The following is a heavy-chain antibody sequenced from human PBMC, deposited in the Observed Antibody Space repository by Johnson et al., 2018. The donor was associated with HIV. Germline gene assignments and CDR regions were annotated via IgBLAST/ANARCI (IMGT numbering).Heavy chain of an antibody. Sequence: CAASGFSFSRYGFHWVRQAPGQGLEWVAFIRYDGSGKYYADSVKGRFTISRDNSKNTLYLQMNSLRAEDTAVYYCARDWSLNSREVAFDIWGQGTMVTVSS. CDR1: GFSFSRYG. D-gene: IGHD1-26*01. V-gene: IGHV3-30*02. CDR3: ARDWSLNSREVAFDI. CDR2: IRYDGSGK. J-gene: IGHJ3*02.